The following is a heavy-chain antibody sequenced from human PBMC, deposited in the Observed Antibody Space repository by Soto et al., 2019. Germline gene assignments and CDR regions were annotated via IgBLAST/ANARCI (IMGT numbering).Heavy chain of an antibody. CDR3: ARGLGGRMDD. CDR1: GTIFSSYT. J-gene: IGHJ6*02. V-gene: IGHV1-69*08. D-gene: IGHD3-16*01. CDR2: IIPILGET. Sequence: QVQLVQSGAEVKKPGSSVRVSCKASGTIFSSYTISWVRQAPGQGLEWMGRIIPILGETNSAQKFQGRVTLTAYKSTNTAYMQLNSLRLDDTAVYYCARGLGGRMDDWGQGTTVTVSS.